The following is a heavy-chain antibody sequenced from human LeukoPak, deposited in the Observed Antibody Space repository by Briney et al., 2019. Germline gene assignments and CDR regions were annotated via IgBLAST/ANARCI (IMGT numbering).Heavy chain of an antibody. D-gene: IGHD3-3*01. J-gene: IGHJ6*04. V-gene: IGHV3-43*01. CDR3: AKGLGNDFWSGYWEMDV. Sequence: GGSLRLSCAASGFTFDDYTMHWVRQAPGKGLEWVSLVSWGGGTMYYADSVKGRFTISRDNSKNSLYLQMNSLRTEDTAFYYCAKGLGNDFWSGYWEMDVWGKGTTVTVSS. CDR1: GFTFDDYT. CDR2: VSWGGGTM.